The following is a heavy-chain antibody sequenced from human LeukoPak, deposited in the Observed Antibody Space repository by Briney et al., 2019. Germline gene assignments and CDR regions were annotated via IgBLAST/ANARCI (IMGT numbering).Heavy chain of an antibody. J-gene: IGHJ5*02. D-gene: IGHD3-22*01. Sequence: SETLSPTCTVSGGSISSYYWSWIRQPPGKGLEWIGYIYYSGSTNYNPSLKSRVTISVDTSKNQFSLKLSSVTAADTAVYYCARGHYYDSSGYYYGPNWFDPWGQGTLVTVSS. V-gene: IGHV4-59*01. CDR1: GGSISSYY. CDR3: ARGHYYDSSGYYYGPNWFDP. CDR2: IYYSGST.